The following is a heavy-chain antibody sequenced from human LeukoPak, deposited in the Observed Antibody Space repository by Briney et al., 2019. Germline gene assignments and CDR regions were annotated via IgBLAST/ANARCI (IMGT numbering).Heavy chain of an antibody. J-gene: IGHJ4*02. D-gene: IGHD2-2*01. Sequence: SETLSLTCAVYGGSFSGYYWRWIRQPPGKGLEGGGEINYSGRNNYIPSLNTRVTISVDTSKNQFSLKLSSVTAADTAVYYCARGLKVVVPAPNLFDSWGQGTLVTVSS. CDR1: GGSFSGYY. CDR3: ARGLKVVVPAPNLFDS. CDR2: INYSGRN. V-gene: IGHV4-34*01.